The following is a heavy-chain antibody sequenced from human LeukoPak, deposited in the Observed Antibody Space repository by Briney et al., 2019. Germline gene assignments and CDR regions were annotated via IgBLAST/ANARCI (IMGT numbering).Heavy chain of an antibody. CDR2: IYTSGST. CDR1: GGSISSYY. D-gene: IGHD2-8*02. V-gene: IGHV4-4*07. J-gene: IGHJ3*02. CDR3: ARVSHVVFAFGI. Sequence: SETLSLTCTVSGGSISSYYWSWIRQPAGKGLEWIGRIYTSGSTNYNHSLKSRVTMSVDTSKNQFSLKLSSVTAADTAVYYCARVSHVVFAFGIWAQGTMVTVSS.